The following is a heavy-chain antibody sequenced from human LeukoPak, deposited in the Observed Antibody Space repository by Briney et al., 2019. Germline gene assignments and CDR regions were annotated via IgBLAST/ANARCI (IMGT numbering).Heavy chain of an antibody. Sequence: GASVNVSCKASGYTLTGYYMHWVRQAPGQGLDWMGLINPYSGGTNYAQKFQGRVTVTRDTSISTAYMELSRLRSDDTAMYYCARDEDPYAFDIWGQGTMVTVSS. V-gene: IGHV1-2*02. CDR2: INPYSGGT. CDR1: GYTLTGYY. CDR3: ARDEDPYAFDI. D-gene: IGHD2-15*01. J-gene: IGHJ3*02.